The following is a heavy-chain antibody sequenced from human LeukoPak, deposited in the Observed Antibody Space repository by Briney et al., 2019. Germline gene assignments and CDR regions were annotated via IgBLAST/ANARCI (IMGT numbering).Heavy chain of an antibody. J-gene: IGHJ5*02. CDR3: ARGPASGSNFAWFDP. CDR1: GGSLSNYY. V-gene: IGHV4-34*01. D-gene: IGHD3-10*01. CDR2: INHSGST. Sequence: SETLSLTCAVYGGSLSNYYWSWIRQRPGKGLEWIGEINHSGSTKYNPSLKRRVTISVDMSKNQFFLELSSVTAADTAVYYCARGPASGSNFAWFDPLGQGTLVTVSS.